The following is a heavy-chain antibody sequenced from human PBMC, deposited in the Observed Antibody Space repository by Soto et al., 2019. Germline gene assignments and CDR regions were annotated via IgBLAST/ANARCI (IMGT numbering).Heavy chain of an antibody. D-gene: IGHD4-17*01. V-gene: IGHV3-23*01. CDR3: VKGHATNYGRFDY. Sequence: EVQLLESGGGLVQPGGSLRLSCAASGFTFSSYAMSWVRQAPGKGLEWVSDISGSGGYTDYADSVKGRFTVSRDDSKNALYLQMRSLRAEDTAVYYCVKGHATNYGRFDYWGQGTLVTVSS. CDR2: ISGSGGYT. J-gene: IGHJ4*02. CDR1: GFTFSSYA.